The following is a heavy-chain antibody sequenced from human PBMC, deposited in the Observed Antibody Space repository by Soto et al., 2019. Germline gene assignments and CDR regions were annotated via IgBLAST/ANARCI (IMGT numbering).Heavy chain of an antibody. CDR3: AHRVGGYSYGIFEH. CDR2: IYWDDDK. J-gene: IGHJ4*02. CDR1: GFSLNISGVG. Sequence: QITLRESGPTLVKPTQTLTLTCTFSGFSLNISGVGVGRIRQPPGKALEWLAVIYWDDDKRYSPSLKSRLTISKDTSKKQVVLTMINMDPVDTATYYCAHRVGGYSYGIFEHWGQGTPVTVSS. V-gene: IGHV2-5*02. D-gene: IGHD5-18*01.